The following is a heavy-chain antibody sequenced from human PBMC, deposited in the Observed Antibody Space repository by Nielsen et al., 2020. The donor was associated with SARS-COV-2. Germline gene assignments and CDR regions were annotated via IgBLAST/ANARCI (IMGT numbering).Heavy chain of an antibody. J-gene: IGHJ3*02. CDR2: INAGNGNT. Sequence: ASVKVSCKASGYTFTSYAMHWVRQAPGQRLEWMGWINAGNGNTKYSQKFQGGVTITRDTSASTAYMELSSLRSDDTAVYYCARDEEMNIMAFDIWGQGTMVTVSS. D-gene: IGHD3-16*01. V-gene: IGHV1-3*01. CDR1: GYTFTSYA. CDR3: ARDEEMNIMAFDI.